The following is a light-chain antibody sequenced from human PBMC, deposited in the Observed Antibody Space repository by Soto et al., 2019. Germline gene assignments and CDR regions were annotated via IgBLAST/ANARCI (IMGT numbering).Light chain of an antibody. CDR1: QSLGGN. J-gene: IGKJ1*01. CDR2: RAS. Sequence: EIVMTQSPATLAVSPGDTVTLSCRASQSLGGNLAWYQQKPGQAPRPFIFRASSRATGVPARFSASGSGTEFTLTISELQSEDFAVYYCQQYSNWPPWTFGPGTKVDIK. V-gene: IGKV3-15*01. CDR3: QQYSNWPPWT.